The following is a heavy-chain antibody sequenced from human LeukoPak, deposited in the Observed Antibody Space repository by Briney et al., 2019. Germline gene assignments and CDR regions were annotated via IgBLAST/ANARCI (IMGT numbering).Heavy chain of an antibody. J-gene: IGHJ2*01. Sequence: GGSLRLSCAASGFTFSSYGMHWGRQAPGKGLEWVAVISYDGSNKYYADSVKGRFTISRDNSKNTLYLQMNSLRAADTAVYYCAGSDTTGYSPREWDYWYFDLWGRGTLVTVSS. D-gene: IGHD3-9*01. CDR2: ISYDGSNK. V-gene: IGHV3-30*03. CDR1: GFTFSSYG. CDR3: AGSDTTGYSPREWDYWYFDL.